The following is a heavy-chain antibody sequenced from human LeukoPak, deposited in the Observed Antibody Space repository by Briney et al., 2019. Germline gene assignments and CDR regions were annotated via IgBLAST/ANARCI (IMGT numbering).Heavy chain of an antibody. J-gene: IGHJ3*02. CDR3: AKRLAITGDLYDAFDI. CDR1: GFTFSSYW. Sequence: PGGSLRLSCAASGFTFSSYWMSWVRQAPGKGLEWVANIKQDGSEKYYVDSVKGRFTISRDNAKNSLYLQMNSLRAEDTAVYYCAKRLAITGDLYDAFDIWGQGTMVTVSS. CDR2: IKQDGSEK. V-gene: IGHV3-7*01. D-gene: IGHD7-27*01.